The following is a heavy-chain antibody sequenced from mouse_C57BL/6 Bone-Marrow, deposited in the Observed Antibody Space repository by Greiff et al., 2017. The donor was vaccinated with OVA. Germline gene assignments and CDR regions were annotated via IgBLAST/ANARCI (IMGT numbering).Heavy chain of an antibody. D-gene: IGHD1-1*01. CDR1: GYTFTSYW. CDR3: ARDTITTVVDY. Sequence: QVQLQQPGAELVKPGASVKLSCKASGYTFTSYWMQWVKQRPGQGLEWIGEIDPSDSYTNYNQKFKGKATLTVDTSSSTAYMQLSSLTSEDSAVYYCARDTITTVVDYWGQGTTLTVSS. V-gene: IGHV1-50*01. CDR2: IDPSDSYT. J-gene: IGHJ2*01.